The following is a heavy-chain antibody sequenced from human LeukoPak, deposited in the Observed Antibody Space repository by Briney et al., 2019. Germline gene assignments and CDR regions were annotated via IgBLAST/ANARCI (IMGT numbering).Heavy chain of an antibody. CDR1: GGSISSYY. CDR2: IYYSGST. D-gene: IGHD2-15*01. J-gene: IGHJ6*03. Sequence: SETLSLTCTVSGGSISSYYWSWIRQPPGKGLEWIGYIYYSGSTNYNPSLKSRVTISVDTSKNQFSLKLSSVTAADTAVYYCARLPGYLYYSYYMDVWGKGTTVTVSS. CDR3: ARLPGYLYYSYYMDV. V-gene: IGHV4-59*08.